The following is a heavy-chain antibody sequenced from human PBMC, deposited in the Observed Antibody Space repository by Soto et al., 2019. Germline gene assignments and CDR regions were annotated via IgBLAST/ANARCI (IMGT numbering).Heavy chain of an antibody. CDR2: IYHSGST. V-gene: IGHV4-38-2*02. Sequence: SETLSLTCAVSGYSISSGYYWGWIRQPPGKGLEWIGSIYHSGSTYYNPSLKSRVTISVDTSKNQFSLKLSSVTAADTAVYYCAREDSSYYDILTGHRGPRVVDPWGQGTLVTVPQ. D-gene: IGHD3-9*01. CDR3: AREDSSYYDILTGHRGPRVVDP. J-gene: IGHJ5*02. CDR1: GYSISSGYY.